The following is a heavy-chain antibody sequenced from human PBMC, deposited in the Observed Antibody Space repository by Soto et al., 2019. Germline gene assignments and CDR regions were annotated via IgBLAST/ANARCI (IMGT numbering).Heavy chain of an antibody. V-gene: IGHV1-69*13. CDR1: GGTFSSYA. CDR2: IIPVFGTA. D-gene: IGHD3-22*01. J-gene: IGHJ5*02. CDR3: ARDRGYYDSSGLHWFDP. Sequence: SVKVSCKASGGTFSSYAISWVRQAPGQGLEWMGGIIPVFGTANYAQKFQGRVTITADESTSTAYMELSSLRSEDTAVYYCARDRGYYDSSGLHWFDPWGQGTLVTVSS.